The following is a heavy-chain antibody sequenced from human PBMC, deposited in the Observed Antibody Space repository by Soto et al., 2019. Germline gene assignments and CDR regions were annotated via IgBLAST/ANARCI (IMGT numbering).Heavy chain of an antibody. Sequence: SEALSLTCTVTGGSISSSSYYRGWIRQPPGKGLEWIGSIHYSGSTYYNPSLKSRVTISVDTSKNQFSLKLSSVTAADTAVYYCARLVVVVPATGRFDYWAQGTLVSSPQ. CDR2: IHYSGST. CDR1: GGSISSSSYY. CDR3: ARLVVVVPATGRFDY. D-gene: IGHD2-15*01. J-gene: IGHJ4*02. V-gene: IGHV4-39*01.